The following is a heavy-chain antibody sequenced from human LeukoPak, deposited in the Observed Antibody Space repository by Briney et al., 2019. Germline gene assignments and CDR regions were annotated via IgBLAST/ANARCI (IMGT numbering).Heavy chain of an antibody. V-gene: IGHV4-34*01. CDR3: ASRSGFL. CDR2: ISYSAAT. CDR1: GGSLSGYY. Sequence: PETLSLTCAVFGGSLSGYYWSWIRQPPGKGLEWIGEISYSAATNYNPSLKSRVTISVDTSKNQFSLKLSSVTAADTAVYYCASRSGFLWGQGTLVTVSS. J-gene: IGHJ4*02. D-gene: IGHD3-22*01.